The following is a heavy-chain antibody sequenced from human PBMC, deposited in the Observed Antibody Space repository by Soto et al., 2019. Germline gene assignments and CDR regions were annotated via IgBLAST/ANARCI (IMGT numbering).Heavy chain of an antibody. J-gene: IGHJ4*02. CDR1: GFTFSNYW. CDR2: IKQDGTEK. CDR3: ASVAI. Sequence: ELQLVESGGGLGQPGGSLRLSCAASGFTFSNYWMSWVRQAPGKGLEWVANIKQDGTEKNYVDSVRGRFTISRDNAQNSLDLQMNSLTAEDTAVYYCASVAIWGQGTLVTVSS. D-gene: IGHD5-12*01. V-gene: IGHV3-7*01.